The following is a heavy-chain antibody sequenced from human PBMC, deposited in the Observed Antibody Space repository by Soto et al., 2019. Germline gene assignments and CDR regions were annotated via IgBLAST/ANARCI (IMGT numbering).Heavy chain of an antibody. D-gene: IGHD6-13*01. V-gene: IGHV4-59*01. J-gene: IGHJ4*02. CDR2: IYYSGST. CDR1: GGSISSYY. Sequence: SETLSLSCAVYGGSISSYYWSWIRQPPGKGLEWIGYIYYSGSTNYNPSLKSRVTISVDTSKNQFSLKLSSVTAADTAVYYCARSYSSSLYSFWGQRSLDTGSS. CDR3: ARSYSSSLYSF.